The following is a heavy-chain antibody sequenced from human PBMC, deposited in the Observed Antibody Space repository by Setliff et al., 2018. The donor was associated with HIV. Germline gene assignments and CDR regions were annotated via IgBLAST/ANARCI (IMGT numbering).Heavy chain of an antibody. J-gene: IGHJ4*02. Sequence: PGGSLRLSCAASGFTFSSYGMHWVRQAPGKGLEWVAVIWYDGSNKYYADSVKGRFTISRDNSKNTLYLQMNSLRAEDTAVYFCAKKYYSGSGNYLYQFDYWGQGTLVTVSS. CDR3: AKKYYSGSGNYLYQFDY. V-gene: IGHV3-33*06. D-gene: IGHD3-10*01. CDR1: GFTFSSYG. CDR2: IWYDGSNK.